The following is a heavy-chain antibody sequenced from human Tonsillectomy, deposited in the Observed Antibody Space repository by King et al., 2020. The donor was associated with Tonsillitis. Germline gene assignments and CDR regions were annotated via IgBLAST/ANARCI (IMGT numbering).Heavy chain of an antibody. CDR1: GFTFSSYT. D-gene: IGHD3-9*01. J-gene: IGHJ4*02. CDR2: ISSSSSTI. V-gene: IGHV3-48*04. CDR3: ARDLGSLRYVDSLYAVTFDF. Sequence: VQLVESGGGLVQPGGSLRLSCAASGFTFSSYTMNWVRQAPGKGLEWVSYISSSSSTIYYADSVKGRFTISRDNAKNSLYLQMNSLRAEDTAVYYCARDLGSLRYVDSLYAVTFDFWGPGTLGTVSS.